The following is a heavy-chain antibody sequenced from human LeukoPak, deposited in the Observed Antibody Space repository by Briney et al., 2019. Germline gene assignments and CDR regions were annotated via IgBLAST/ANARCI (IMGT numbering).Heavy chain of an antibody. J-gene: IGHJ4*02. Sequence: PGGSLRLSCAASGFTFSSYWMSWVRQAPGKGLEWVANIKQDGSEKYYVDSVKGRFTISRDNAKNSLYLQMNSLRAEDTAVYYCARDWWRVADTSKEEFDYCGQGTLVTVSS. D-gene: IGHD6-19*01. CDR1: GFTFSSYW. CDR2: IKQDGSEK. CDR3: ARDWWRVADTSKEEFDY. V-gene: IGHV3-7*01.